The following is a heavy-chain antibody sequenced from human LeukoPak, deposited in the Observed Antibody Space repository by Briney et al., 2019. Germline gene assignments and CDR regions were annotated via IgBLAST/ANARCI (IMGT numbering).Heavy chain of an antibody. CDR2: INHSGST. Sequence: PSETLSLTCAVYGGSFSGYYWSWIRQPPGKGLEWIGEINHSGSTNYNPSLKSRVTISVDTSKNHFSLKLSSVTAADTAVYYCARGGVIRGVTLDYWGQGTLVTVSS. CDR1: GGSFSGYY. CDR3: ARGGVIRGVTLDY. J-gene: IGHJ4*02. V-gene: IGHV4-34*01. D-gene: IGHD3-10*01.